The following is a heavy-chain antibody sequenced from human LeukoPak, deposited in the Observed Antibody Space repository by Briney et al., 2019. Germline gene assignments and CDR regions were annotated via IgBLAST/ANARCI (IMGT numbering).Heavy chain of an antibody. Sequence: GGSLRLSCAASGFTFSSYAMSWVRHAPGKGLKWVSAISGSGGSTYYADSVKGRFTISRDNSKNTLYLQMNSLRAEDTAVYYCAKVELSSSWYYWGQGTLVTVSS. CDR1: GFTFSSYA. CDR3: AKVELSSSWYY. D-gene: IGHD6-13*01. J-gene: IGHJ4*02. V-gene: IGHV3-23*01. CDR2: ISGSGGST.